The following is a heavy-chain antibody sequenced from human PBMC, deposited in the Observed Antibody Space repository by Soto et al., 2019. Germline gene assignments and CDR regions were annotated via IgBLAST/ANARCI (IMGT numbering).Heavy chain of an antibody. Sequence: GGSLRLSCAASGFTFSSYGMHWVRQAPGKGLEWVAVIWYDGSNKYYADSVKGRFTISRDNSKNTLYLQMNSLRAEDTAVYYCARDLLYYGSGSWYYYYGMDVWGQGTTVTVSS. CDR1: GFTFSSYG. CDR3: ARDLLYYGSGSWYYYYGMDV. D-gene: IGHD3-10*01. J-gene: IGHJ6*02. V-gene: IGHV3-33*01. CDR2: IWYDGSNK.